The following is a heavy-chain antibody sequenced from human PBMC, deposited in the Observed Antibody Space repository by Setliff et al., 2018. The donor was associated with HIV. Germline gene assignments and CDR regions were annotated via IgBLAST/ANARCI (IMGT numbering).Heavy chain of an antibody. J-gene: IGHJ2*01. CDR1: GGSISSYY. CDR2: IYYSGST. V-gene: IGHV4-59*01. Sequence: SETLSLTCTVSGGSISSYYWSWIRQPPGKGLEWIGYIYYSGSTNYNPSLKSRVTISVDTSKNQFSLKLSSVTAADTAVYYCARGPSGYADRYFDLWGRGTLVTVSS. CDR3: ARGPSGYADRYFDL. D-gene: IGHD5-12*01.